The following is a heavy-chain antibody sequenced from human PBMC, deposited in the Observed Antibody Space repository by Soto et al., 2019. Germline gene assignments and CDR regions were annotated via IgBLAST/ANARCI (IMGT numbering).Heavy chain of an antibody. CDR2: IIPIFGTA. CDR3: ARDGRYCSSTSCYTNWFDP. D-gene: IGHD2-2*02. J-gene: IGHJ5*02. Sequence: QVQLVQSGAEVKKPGSSVKVSCQASGDTFSRYVISWVRQAPGEGLEWMGGIIPIFGTANYAQKFQGRVTITAEESTIPAYMELSSLRSEDTAVYYCARDGRYCSSTSCYTNWFDPWGQGTLVTVSS. V-gene: IGHV1-69*01. CDR1: GDTFSRYV.